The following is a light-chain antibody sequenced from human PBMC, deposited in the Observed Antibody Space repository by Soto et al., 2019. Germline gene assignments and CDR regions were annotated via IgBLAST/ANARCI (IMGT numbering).Light chain of an antibody. CDR3: CSFAGNNILYV. CDR1: SSDVGGYNY. J-gene: IGLJ1*01. Sequence: QSVLTQPPSASGSPGQSVTISCTRTSSDVGGYNYVSWYQQHPGKAPKIMIYEVTKRPSGVPDRFSGSKSGNTASLTVSGLQAEDEADYYCCSFAGNNILYVFGTGTKVTVL. CDR2: EVT. V-gene: IGLV2-8*01.